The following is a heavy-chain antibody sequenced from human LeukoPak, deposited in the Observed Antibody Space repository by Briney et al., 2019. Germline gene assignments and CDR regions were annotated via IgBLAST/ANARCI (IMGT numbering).Heavy chain of an antibody. D-gene: IGHD6-19*01. V-gene: IGHV3-21*01. CDR3: ARVVAVAGRAFDI. J-gene: IGHJ3*02. CDR2: ISSSSSYI. Sequence: PGGSLRLSCAASGFTFSSYSMIWVRQAPGKGLEWVSSISSSSSYIYYADSVKGRFTISRDNAKNSLYLQMNSLRAEDTAVYYCARVVAVAGRAFDIWGQGTMVTVSS. CDR1: GFTFSSYS.